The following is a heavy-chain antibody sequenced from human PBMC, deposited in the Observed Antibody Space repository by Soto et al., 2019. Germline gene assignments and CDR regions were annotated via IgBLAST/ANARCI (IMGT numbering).Heavy chain of an antibody. CDR1: GFTFSSFA. CDR3: AKDLGYCSSISCYYYYGMDV. Sequence: GGSLRLSCVTSGFTFSSFAMDWVRQAPGKGLEWVAAISFDGRDISYRESVKGRFTISRDKFKNTVYLQMNSLRPEDTAVYYCAKDLGYCSSISCYYYYGMDVWGQGTTVTVSS. V-gene: IGHV3-30*18. J-gene: IGHJ6*02. D-gene: IGHD2-2*01. CDR2: ISFDGRDI.